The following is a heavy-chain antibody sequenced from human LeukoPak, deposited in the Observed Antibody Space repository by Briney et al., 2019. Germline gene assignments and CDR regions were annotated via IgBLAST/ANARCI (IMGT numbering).Heavy chain of an antibody. V-gene: IGHV1-8*01. Sequence: ASVNVSCKASGYTFPRYDINWVRQAAGQGREGMVWMNPNSGNTGYAQKFQGRVTMTRNTSISTAYMELSSLRSEDTAVYYCARGYRSPSLFNYYYYMDVWGKGTTVTVSS. J-gene: IGHJ6*03. CDR3: ARGYRSPSLFNYYYYMDV. D-gene: IGHD3-16*02. CDR2: MNPNSGNT. CDR1: GYTFPRYD.